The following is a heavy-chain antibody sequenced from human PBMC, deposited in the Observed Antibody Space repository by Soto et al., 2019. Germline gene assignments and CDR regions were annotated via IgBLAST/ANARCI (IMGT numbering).Heavy chain of an antibody. Sequence: QVQLVQSGAEVKRPGSSVKVSCTASGGTYSSLAISWVRQAPGQGLEWMGGIIPFFGTANYAQNFQGRITIIAEESTNTIYIDLSTRRSDDKAMYYCARDIVRKTRTFAYYFHFRGQGVLVSVSS. V-gene: IGHV1-69*01. D-gene: IGHD3-16*01. CDR2: IIPFFGTA. CDR3: ARDIVRKTRTFAYYFHF. CDR1: GGTYSSLA. J-gene: IGHJ4*02.